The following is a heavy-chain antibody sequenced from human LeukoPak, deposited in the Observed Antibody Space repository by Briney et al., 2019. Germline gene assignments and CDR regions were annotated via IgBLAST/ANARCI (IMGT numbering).Heavy chain of an antibody. CDR1: GYTFTGYY. V-gene: IGHV1-2*02. D-gene: IGHD3-22*01. CDR3: ARGLRSTYYYDSSGYSGFDY. Sequence: ASVKVSCKASGYTFTGYYMHWVRQAPGQGLEWMGWINPNSGGTNYAQKFQGRVTMTRDTSISTAYMELSRPRSDDTAVYYCARGLRSTYYYDSSGYSGFDYWGQGTLVTVSS. CDR2: INPNSGGT. J-gene: IGHJ4*02.